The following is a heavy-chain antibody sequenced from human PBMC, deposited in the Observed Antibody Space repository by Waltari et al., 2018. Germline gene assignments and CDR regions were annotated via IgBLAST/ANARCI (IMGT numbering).Heavy chain of an antibody. V-gene: IGHV1-69*05. CDR2: IIPIFGTA. J-gene: IGHJ4*02. CDR1: GGTFSSYA. Sequence: QVQLVQSGAEVKKPGSSVKVSCKASGGTFSSYAISWVRQAPGQGLEWMGGIIPIFGTANYAQKFQGRVTITTDESTSTADMGLSSLRSEDTAVYYCVCGYGAAGTLVYWGQGTLVTVSS. CDR3: VCGYGAAGTLVY. D-gene: IGHD6-13*01.